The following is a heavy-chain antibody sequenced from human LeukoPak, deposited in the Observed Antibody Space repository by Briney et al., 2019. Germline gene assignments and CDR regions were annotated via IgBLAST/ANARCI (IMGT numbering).Heavy chain of an antibody. CDR3: AKGGWLPHY. V-gene: IGHV3-23*01. J-gene: IGHJ4*02. CDR1: GFTFSSYS. D-gene: IGHD5-12*01. Sequence: GGSLRLSCAASGFTFSSYSMNWVRQAPGKGLEWVSSISNSGGRTFYTDSVKGRFTISRDNSKITLYLQMNSLRAEDTAVYYCAKGGWLPHYWGQGTLVTVSS. CDR2: ISNSGGRT.